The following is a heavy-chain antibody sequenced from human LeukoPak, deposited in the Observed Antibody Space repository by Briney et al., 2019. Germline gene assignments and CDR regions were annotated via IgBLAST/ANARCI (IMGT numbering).Heavy chain of an antibody. CDR3: AGLYV. CDR2: VYTSGSI. V-gene: IGHV4-4*07. Sequence: SETLSLTCTVSGASISSYWWSWIRQPAGKGLEWIGRVYTSGSINYNPSLRSRVTMSVDTSKNQLSLKLTSVTAADTAIYYCAGLYVWGRGTTVTISS. J-gene: IGHJ6*04. CDR1: GASISSYW.